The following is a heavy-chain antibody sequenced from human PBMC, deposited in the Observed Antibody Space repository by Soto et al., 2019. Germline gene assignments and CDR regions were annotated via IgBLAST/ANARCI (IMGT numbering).Heavy chain of an antibody. Sequence: QVQLVESGGGVVQPGTSLRLSCAASGFTFSNYAMHWVRQAPGKGLEWVAVISYDGSNKYYGDSGKGRLTISRDSSKMTLYLPMSSLRSEDTAVYYCATLNMVYVGFTVLDIWGQGTVVTVSS. V-gene: IGHV3-30*03. J-gene: IGHJ3*02. D-gene: IGHD2-8*01. CDR1: GFTFSNYA. CDR3: ATLNMVYVGFTVLDI. CDR2: ISYDGSNK.